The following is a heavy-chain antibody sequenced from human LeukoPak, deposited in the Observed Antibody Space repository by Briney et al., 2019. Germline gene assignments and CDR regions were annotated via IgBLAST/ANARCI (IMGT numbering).Heavy chain of an antibody. CDR1: GGSFSGYY. V-gene: IGHV4-34*01. D-gene: IGHD3-10*01. J-gene: IGHJ4*02. CDR3: ARGANYYGSGRVMGDLDY. CDR2: INHSGST. Sequence: SETLSLTCAVYGGSFSGYYWSWIRQLPGKGLEWIGEINHSGSTNYNPSLKSRVTISVDTSKNQFSLKLSSVTAADTAVYYCARGANYYGSGRVMGDLDYWGQGTLVTVSS.